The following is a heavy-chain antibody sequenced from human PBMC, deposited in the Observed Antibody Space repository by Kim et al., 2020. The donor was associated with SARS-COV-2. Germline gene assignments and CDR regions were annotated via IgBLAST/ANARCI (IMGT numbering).Heavy chain of an antibody. CDR2: INYSGIS. J-gene: IGHJ3*02. CDR1: GGSISSSSYY. D-gene: IGHD4-17*01. V-gene: IGHV4-39*01. Sequence: SETLSLTRSASGGSISSSSYYWGWIRQPPGKGLEWIGSINYSGISNYTPSLKSRVSISVDTSKNQFSLKLSSVTAADTALYYCARHFDYPKAFDIWGQGTMVTVSS. CDR3: ARHFDYPKAFDI.